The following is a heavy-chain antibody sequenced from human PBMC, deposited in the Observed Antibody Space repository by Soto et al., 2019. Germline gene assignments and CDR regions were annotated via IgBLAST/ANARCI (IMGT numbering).Heavy chain of an antibody. V-gene: IGHV4-31*03. J-gene: IGHJ5*02. D-gene: IGHD3-22*01. CDR3: ARSHLYYYDSRNWFDP. CDR2: IYYSGST. CDR1: GGSISSGGYY. Sequence: QVQLQESGPGLVKPSQTLSLTCTVSGGSISSGGYYWSWIRQHPGKGLEWIGYIYYSGSTYYNPSLQSRVTISVDTSKNQFSLKLSSVTAADTAVYYCARSHLYYYDSRNWFDPWGQGTLVTVSS.